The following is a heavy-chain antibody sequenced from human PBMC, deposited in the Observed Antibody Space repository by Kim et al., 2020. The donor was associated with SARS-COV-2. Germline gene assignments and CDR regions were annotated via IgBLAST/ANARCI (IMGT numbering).Heavy chain of an antibody. D-gene: IGHD6-13*01. CDR2: IYYSGST. V-gene: IGHV4-39*07. J-gene: IGHJ6*02. CDR1: GGSISSSSYY. CDR3: AYSSSWYYYYGMDV. Sequence: SETLSLTCTVSGGSISSSSYYWGWIRQPPGKGLEWIGSIYYSGSTYYNPSLKSRVTISVDTSKNQFSLKLSSVTAADTAVYYCAYSSSWYYYYGMDVWGQGTTVTVSS.